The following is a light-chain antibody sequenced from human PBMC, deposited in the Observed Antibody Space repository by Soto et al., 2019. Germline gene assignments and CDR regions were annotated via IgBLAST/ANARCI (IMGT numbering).Light chain of an antibody. Sequence: DTQMTQSPPSLSASVGDRVTITCRASQSISNYFNWYQQKPGKAPNLLIYAASNLHSGVPSRFSGSGSATDFTHTISSLQPEDFATYHCQQSYNTPWTFGQGTKVEIK. CDR1: QSISNY. J-gene: IGKJ1*01. CDR2: AAS. CDR3: QQSYNTPWT. V-gene: IGKV1-39*01.